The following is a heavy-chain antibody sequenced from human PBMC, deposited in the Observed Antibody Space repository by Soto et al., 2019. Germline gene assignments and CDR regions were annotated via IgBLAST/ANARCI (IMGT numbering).Heavy chain of an antibody. V-gene: IGHV4-31*03. Sequence: SETLSLTCTVSGGSISSGGYYWSWIRQHPGKGLEWIGYIYYSGSTYYNPSLKSRVTISVDTSKNQFSLKLSSVTAADTAVYYCARDVYNWNAGDAFDIWGQGTMVTVSS. CDR2: IYYSGST. J-gene: IGHJ3*02. CDR3: ARDVYNWNAGDAFDI. CDR1: GGSISSGGYY. D-gene: IGHD1-20*01.